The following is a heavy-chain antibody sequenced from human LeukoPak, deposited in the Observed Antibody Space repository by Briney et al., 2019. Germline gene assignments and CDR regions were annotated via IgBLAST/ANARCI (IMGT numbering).Heavy chain of an antibody. CDR3: TRDVVGYCCRTTCETSYCDS. J-gene: IGHJ4*02. Sequence: GGSLRLSSSASRLTSSDFAFSSVCQAPRQGLEWVGVIRSKAYGGTTEYAASMKGRLLISRDDFKGVEYLEMNSLKREDPGISFCTRDVVGYCCRTTCETSYCDSWPQGTLVTVSS. CDR2: IRSKAYGGTT. CDR1: RLTSSDFA. D-gene: IGHD2-2*01. V-gene: IGHV3-49*04.